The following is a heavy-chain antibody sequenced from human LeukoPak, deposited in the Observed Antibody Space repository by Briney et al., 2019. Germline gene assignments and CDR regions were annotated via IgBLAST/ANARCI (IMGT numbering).Heavy chain of an antibody. V-gene: IGHV1-2*06. D-gene: IGHD2-15*01. J-gene: IGHJ5*02. Sequence: EASVKVSCKASGYTFTVYYMYWVRQAPGQGLEWMGRINPNSGDTDYAQNFQGRVTMTRDTSISTAYMELTNLSSDDTAVYYCARGYCSGGTCYLVENWFDPWGQGTLVTVSS. CDR1: GYTFTVYY. CDR3: ARGYCSGGTCYLVENWFDP. CDR2: INPNSGDT.